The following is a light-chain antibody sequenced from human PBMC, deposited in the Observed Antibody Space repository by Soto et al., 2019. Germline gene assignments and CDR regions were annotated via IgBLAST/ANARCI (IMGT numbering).Light chain of an antibody. CDR3: QQGYSAPRT. V-gene: IGKV1-39*01. Sequence: DIQMTQYPSSLSASIGDRVTITCRASQSIRTYLNWYQQKPGKAPELLIYGASSLHSGVPSRFSGSGSGTDFPLTIRSLQPEDLATYYCQQGYSAPRTFGRGTVVDIE. CDR2: GAS. J-gene: IGKJ3*01. CDR1: QSIRTY.